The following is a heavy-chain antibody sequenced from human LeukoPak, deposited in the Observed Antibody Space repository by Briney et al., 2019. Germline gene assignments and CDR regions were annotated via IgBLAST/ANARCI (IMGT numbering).Heavy chain of an antibody. V-gene: IGHV1-8*01. CDR3: ARDGYYYDSSGYYYELSY. CDR2: MNPNSGNT. Sequence: ASVKVSCKASGYTFTSYDINWVRQATGQGLEWMGWMNPNSGNTGYAQKFQGRVTMTRNTSISTAYMELSSLRSDDTAVYYCARDGYYYDSSGYYYELSYWGQGTLVTVSS. J-gene: IGHJ4*02. CDR1: GYTFTSYD. D-gene: IGHD3-22*01.